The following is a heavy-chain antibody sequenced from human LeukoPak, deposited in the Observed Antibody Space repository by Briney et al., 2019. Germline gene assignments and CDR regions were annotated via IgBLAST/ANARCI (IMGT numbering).Heavy chain of an antibody. J-gene: IGHJ3*02. Sequence: SETLSLTCTVSGGSISSSSSYWGWIRQPPGKGLEWIGSIYYSGSTYYNPSLKSRVTISVDTSKNQFSLKLSSVTAADTAVYYCARRPYYDSSGYYPIWGQGTMVTVSS. CDR1: GGSISSSSSY. D-gene: IGHD3-22*01. CDR2: IYYSGST. CDR3: ARRPYYDSSGYYPI. V-gene: IGHV4-39*07.